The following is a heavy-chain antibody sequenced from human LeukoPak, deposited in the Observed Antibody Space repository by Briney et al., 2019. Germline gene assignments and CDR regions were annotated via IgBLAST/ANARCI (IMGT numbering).Heavy chain of an antibody. CDR3: ARLLPFAPRYYYGSEFDY. D-gene: IGHD3-10*01. J-gene: IGHJ4*02. CDR2: INHSGST. V-gene: IGHV4-34*01. CDR1: GGSFSDYY. Sequence: SETLSLTCAVYGGSFSDYYWTWIRQPPGKGLEWIGEINHSGSTNYNPSLKSRVTISVDTSKNQFSLKLSSVTAADTAVYYCARLLPFAPRYYYGSEFDYWGQGTLVTVSS.